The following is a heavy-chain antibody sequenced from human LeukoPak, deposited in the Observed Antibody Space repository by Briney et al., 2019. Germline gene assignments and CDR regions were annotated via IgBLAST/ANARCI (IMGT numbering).Heavy chain of an antibody. Sequence: SEALSLTCTVSGYSISSGYYWGWIRRPPGKGLEWIGSIYHSGSTYYNPSLKSRVTISVDTSKNQFSLKLSSVTAADTAVYYCARAEYCSSTSCYKFSFDYWGQGTLVTVSS. V-gene: IGHV4-38-2*02. CDR2: IYHSGST. CDR1: GYSISSGYY. CDR3: ARAEYCSSTSCYKFSFDY. D-gene: IGHD2-2*02. J-gene: IGHJ4*02.